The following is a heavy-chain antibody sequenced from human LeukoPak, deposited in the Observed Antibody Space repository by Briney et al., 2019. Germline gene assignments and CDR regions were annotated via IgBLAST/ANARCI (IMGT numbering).Heavy chain of an antibody. Sequence: PSETLSLTCAVSGGSISSGGYSWSWIRQPPGKGLEWIGYIYHSGSTYYNPSLKSRVTISVDRSKNQFSLKLSSVTAADTAVYYCARTLYRGGGAFDIWGQGTMITVSS. CDR1: GGSISSGGYS. CDR2: IYHSGST. J-gene: IGHJ3*02. D-gene: IGHD3-16*02. CDR3: ARTLYRGGGAFDI. V-gene: IGHV4-30-2*01.